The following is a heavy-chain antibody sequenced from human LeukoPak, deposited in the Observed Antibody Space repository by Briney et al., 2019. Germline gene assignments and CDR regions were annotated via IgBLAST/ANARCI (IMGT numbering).Heavy chain of an antibody. J-gene: IGHJ4*02. V-gene: IGHV4-4*07. CDR3: ARVPSRYCSGGSCFPGY. CDR1: GGSISIYY. CDR2: IYTSGSS. D-gene: IGHD2-15*01. Sequence: PSETLSLTCTVSGGSISIYYWIWIRQPAGKGLEWIGRIYTSGSSNYNPSLKSRVTMSVDTSKNQFSLKLSSVTAADTAVYNCARVPSRYCSGGSCFPGYWGQGTLVTVSS.